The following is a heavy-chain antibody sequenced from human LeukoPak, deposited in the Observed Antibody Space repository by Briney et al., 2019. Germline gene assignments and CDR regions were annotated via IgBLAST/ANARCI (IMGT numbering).Heavy chain of an antibody. V-gene: IGHV1-69*05. CDR3: ARSQYSKSGSWFDP. Sequence: SVKVSCKASGGTFSSYAISWVRQAPGQGLEWMGGIIPIFGTANYAQKFQGRVTITTDESTSTAYMELSSLRSEDTAVYYCARSQYSKSGSWFDPWGQGTLVTVSS. D-gene: IGHD4-11*01. J-gene: IGHJ5*02. CDR1: GGTFSSYA. CDR2: IIPIFGTA.